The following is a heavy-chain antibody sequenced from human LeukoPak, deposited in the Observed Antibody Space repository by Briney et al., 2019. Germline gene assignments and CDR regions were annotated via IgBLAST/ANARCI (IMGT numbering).Heavy chain of an antibody. J-gene: IGHJ4*02. CDR2: IDPSDSYT. Sequence: GESLKISCKGSGYSFTSYWISWVRQMPGKGLEWMGRIDPSDSYTNYSPSFQGHVTISADKSISTAYLQWSSLKASDTAMYYCARRYDDSSDFDYWGQGTLVTVSS. D-gene: IGHD3-22*01. V-gene: IGHV5-10-1*01. CDR3: ARRYDDSSDFDY. CDR1: GYSFTSYW.